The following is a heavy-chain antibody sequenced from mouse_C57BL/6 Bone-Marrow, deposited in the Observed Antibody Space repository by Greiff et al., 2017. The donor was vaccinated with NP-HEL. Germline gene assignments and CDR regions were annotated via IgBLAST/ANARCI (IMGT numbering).Heavy chain of an antibody. CDR3: ARSITTVKFAY. CDR1: GYTFTSYG. CDR2: IYPRSGNT. Sequence: VHLVESGAELARPGASVKLSCKASGYTFTSYGISWVKQRTGQGLEWIGEIYPRSGNTYYNEKFKGKATLTADKSSSTAYMELRSLTSEDSAVYFCARSITTVKFAYWGQGTLVTVSA. D-gene: IGHD1-1*01. J-gene: IGHJ3*01. V-gene: IGHV1-81*01.